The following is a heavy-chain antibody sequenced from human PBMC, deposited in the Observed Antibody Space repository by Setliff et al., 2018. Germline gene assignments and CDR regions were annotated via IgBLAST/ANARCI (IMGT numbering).Heavy chain of an antibody. J-gene: IGHJ4*02. V-gene: IGHV3-74*01. Sequence: RLSCAASGFTFSSYWMHWVRQVPGKGLVWVSRSNSDGSSTSYADSVKGRFTISRDNAKNTLYLQMNSLRAEDTAVYYCARERSLWFGELSRQHFDYWGQGTLVTVSS. D-gene: IGHD3-10*01. CDR1: GFTFSSYW. CDR3: ARERSLWFGELSRQHFDY. CDR2: SNSDGSST.